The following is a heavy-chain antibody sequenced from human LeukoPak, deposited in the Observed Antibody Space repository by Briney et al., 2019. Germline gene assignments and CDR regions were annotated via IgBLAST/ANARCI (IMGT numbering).Heavy chain of an antibody. J-gene: IGHJ6*02. V-gene: IGHV3-7*04. CDR1: GFSFSSHW. CDR3: ARFGVPYGVDV. D-gene: IGHD3-16*01. Sequence: GGSLRLSCAASGFSFSSHWMSWVRQGPRKGLEWVANIKPDGSEKDYVDSLRGRFTISRDNAKNSLYLQVSSLRAEDTAVYYCARFGVPYGVDVWGQGTTVTVSS. CDR2: IKPDGSEK.